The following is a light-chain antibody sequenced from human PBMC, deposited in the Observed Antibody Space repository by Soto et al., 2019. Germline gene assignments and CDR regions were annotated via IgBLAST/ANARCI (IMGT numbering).Light chain of an antibody. CDR1: QSVSSN. Sequence: LTQSPATLSVSPRERATLSCRASQSVSSNLAWYQQKPGQAPRLLIYGASSRATGIPDRFSGSGSGTDFTLTISRLEPEDVAVYYCQQYGSSPWTFGQGTKVDI. CDR2: GAS. V-gene: IGKV3-20*01. CDR3: QQYGSSPWT. J-gene: IGKJ1*01.